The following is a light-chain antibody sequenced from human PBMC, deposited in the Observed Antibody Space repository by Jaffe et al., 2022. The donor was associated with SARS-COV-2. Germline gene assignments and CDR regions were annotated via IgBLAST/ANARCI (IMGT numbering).Light chain of an antibody. Sequence: EIVLTQSPGTLSLSPGERATLSCRASQSVIGGYLAWYQRNPGQAPRLLIYASSSRAAGIPDRISGSGSGTDFTLTISRLEPEDFALYYCQQYGTSPPTFGQGTRLEI. V-gene: IGKV3-20*01. CDR2: ASS. CDR3: QQYGTSPPT. J-gene: IGKJ5*01. CDR1: QSVIGGY.